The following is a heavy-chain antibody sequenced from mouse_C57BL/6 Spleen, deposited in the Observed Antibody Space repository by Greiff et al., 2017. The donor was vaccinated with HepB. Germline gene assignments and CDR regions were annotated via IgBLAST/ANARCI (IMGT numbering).Heavy chain of an antibody. CDR3: ARSSGYNLYYFDY. Sequence: VQLQQSGAELMKPGASVKLSCKATGYTFTGYWIEWVKQRPGHGLEWIGEILPGSGSTNYNEKFKGKATFTADTSSNTAYRQLSSLTTEDSAIYSYARSSGYNLYYFDYWGQGTTLTVSS. CDR1: GYTFTGYW. V-gene: IGHV1-9*01. D-gene: IGHD3-1*01. J-gene: IGHJ2*01. CDR2: ILPGSGST.